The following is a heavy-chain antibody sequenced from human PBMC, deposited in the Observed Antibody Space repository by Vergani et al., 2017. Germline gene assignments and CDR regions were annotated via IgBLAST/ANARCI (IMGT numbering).Heavy chain of an antibody. CDR1: GGSFSGYY. V-gene: IGHV4-34*01. CDR2: INHSGST. Sequence: QVQLQQWGAGLLKPSETLSLTCAVYGGSFSGYYWSWIRQPPGKGLEWIGEINHSGSTYYNPSLKSRVTISVDTSKNQFSLKLSSVTAADTAVYYCARAVSYGYDFDYWGQGTLVTVAS. J-gene: IGHJ4*02. D-gene: IGHD5-18*01. CDR3: ARAVSYGYDFDY.